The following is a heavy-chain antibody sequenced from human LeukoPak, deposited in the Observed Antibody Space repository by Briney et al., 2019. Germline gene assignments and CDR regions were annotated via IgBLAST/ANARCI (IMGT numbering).Heavy chain of an antibody. CDR2: MYPADSDT. J-gene: IGHJ6*03. CDR1: GYSFTSYW. CDR3: ARLNYDSSSALPTPYYYYYMDV. D-gene: IGHD3-3*01. Sequence: GESLKISCKGSGYSFTSYWIGWVRQMPGKGLEWMGMMYPADSDTRYSPSFQGRVIISADNFKTTAYLQWTSLKASDSAIYYCARLNYDSSSALPTPYYYYYMDVWGEGTTVTVSS. V-gene: IGHV5-51*01.